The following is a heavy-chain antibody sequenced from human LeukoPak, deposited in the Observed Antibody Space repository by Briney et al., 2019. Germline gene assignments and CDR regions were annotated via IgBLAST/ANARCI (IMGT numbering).Heavy chain of an antibody. Sequence: GGSLRLFCAASGFTFSSYGMHWVRQAPGKGLEWVAVIWYNGSNKYYADSVKGRFTISRDNSKNTLYLQMNSLRAEDTAVYYCAGSAKGYYATYWGQGTLVTVSS. CDR3: AGSAKGYYATY. D-gene: IGHD2-2*01. J-gene: IGHJ4*02. CDR2: IWYNGSNK. CDR1: GFTFSSYG. V-gene: IGHV3-33*01.